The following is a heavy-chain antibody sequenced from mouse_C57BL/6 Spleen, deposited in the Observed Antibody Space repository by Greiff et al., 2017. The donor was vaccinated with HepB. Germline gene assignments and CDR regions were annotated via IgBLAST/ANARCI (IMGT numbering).Heavy chain of an antibody. V-gene: IGHV1-7*01. CDR3: SRDYCNYTWFAY. Sequence: VQLQQSGAELAKPGASVKLSCKASGYTFTSYWMHWVKQRPGQGLEWIGYINPSSGYTKYNQKFKDKATLTADKSSSTAYMQLRSLTYEDSAFYYCSRDYCNYTWFAYWGQGTLVTVSA. D-gene: IGHD2-1*01. J-gene: IGHJ3*01. CDR1: GYTFTSYW. CDR2: INPSSGYT.